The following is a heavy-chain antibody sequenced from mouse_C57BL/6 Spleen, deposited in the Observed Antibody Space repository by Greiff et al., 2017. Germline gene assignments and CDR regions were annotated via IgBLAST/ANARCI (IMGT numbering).Heavy chain of an antibody. CDR3: AREGDYDGYLDV. D-gene: IGHD2-4*01. J-gene: IGHJ1*03. V-gene: IGHV1-82*01. CDR2: IYPGDGDT. CDR1: GYAFSSSW. Sequence: QVQLQQSGPELVKPGASVKISCKASGYAFSSSWMNWVKQRPGKGLEWIGRIYPGDGDTNYNGKFKGKATLTADKSSSTAYMQLSSLTSEDSAVYYCAREGDYDGYLDVWGTGTTVTVSS.